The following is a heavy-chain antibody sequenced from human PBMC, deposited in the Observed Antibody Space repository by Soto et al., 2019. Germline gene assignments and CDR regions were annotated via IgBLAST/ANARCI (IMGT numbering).Heavy chain of an antibody. J-gene: IGHJ6*02. CDR3: ARNGTLTGYSYGMDV. V-gene: IGHV1-69*01. Sequence: QVQLVQSGAELRKPGSSVKVSCKASGGTFSDYTINWVRQAPGQRLEWMGGIIPIFDTANYAEKFQGRVTITADESTSTSFMEVSSLRSDDTDVYYFARNGTLTGYSYGMDVWGQGTMVTVSS. D-gene: IGHD1-1*01. CDR1: GGTFSDYT. CDR2: IIPIFDTA.